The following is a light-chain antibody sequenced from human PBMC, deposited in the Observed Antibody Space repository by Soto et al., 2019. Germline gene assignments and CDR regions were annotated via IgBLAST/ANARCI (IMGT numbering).Light chain of an antibody. V-gene: IGKV1-8*01. Sequence: AIRMTQSPSSFSASTGDRVTITCRASQGISSYLAWYQQKPGKAPKLLIYAASTLQSGVPSRFSGSGSETDFTLTISCLQSQDFATYYCQQYYSYPPFTLGPGTKVDIQ. CDR2: AAS. CDR3: QQYYSYPPFT. CDR1: QGISSY. J-gene: IGKJ3*01.